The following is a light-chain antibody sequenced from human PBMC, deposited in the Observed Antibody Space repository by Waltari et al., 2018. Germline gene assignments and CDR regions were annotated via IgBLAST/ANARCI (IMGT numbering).Light chain of an antibody. Sequence: DIQMTQYPSSLSASIGDRVNITCRASHNIDIFLSWYQQKPGRAPTLLIYSTSSLRIGVPSRFSGSRSGTDFTLTITSLLAEDFATYFCQQNYRTPITFGQGTRLE. CDR1: HNIDIF. V-gene: IGKV1-39*01. CDR3: QQNYRTPIT. J-gene: IGKJ5*01. CDR2: STS.